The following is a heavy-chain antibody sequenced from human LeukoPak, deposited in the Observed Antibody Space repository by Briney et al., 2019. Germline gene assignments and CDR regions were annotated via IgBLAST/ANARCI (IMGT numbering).Heavy chain of an antibody. D-gene: IGHD3-22*01. J-gene: IGHJ4*02. CDR2: IRYDGSNK. CDR1: GFTFRTYG. Sequence: PGGSLRLSCAASGFTFRTYGMHWVRQAPGKGLEWVAFIRYDGSNKYYADSVKGRFTISRDNSKNTLYLQMNSLRAEDTAVYYCAKDLPYYYDSSGYYSEWGQGTLVTVSS. V-gene: IGHV3-30*02. CDR3: AKDLPYYYDSSGYYSE.